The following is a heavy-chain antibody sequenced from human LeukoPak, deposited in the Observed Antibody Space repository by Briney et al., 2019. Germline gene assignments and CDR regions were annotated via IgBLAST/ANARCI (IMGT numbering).Heavy chain of an antibody. CDR2: IYYSGST. CDR3: ARYYYLAVAATDAFDI. V-gene: IGHV4-39*07. CDR1: GGSISSSSYY. D-gene: IGHD6-19*01. J-gene: IGHJ3*02. Sequence: PSETLSLTCTVSGGSISSSSYYWGWIRQPPGKGLEWIGSIYYSGSTYYNPSLKSRVTISVDTSKNQFSLKLSSVTAADTAVYYCARYYYLAVAATDAFDIWGQGTMVTVSS.